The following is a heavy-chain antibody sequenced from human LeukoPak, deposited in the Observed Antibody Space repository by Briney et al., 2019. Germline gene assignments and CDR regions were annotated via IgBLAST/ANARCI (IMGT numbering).Heavy chain of an antibody. J-gene: IGHJ3*02. CDR3: ARRWGAFDI. CDR1: GGSISSYY. CDR2: IYYSGST. D-gene: IGHD5-24*01. Sequence: PSETLSLTCTVSGGSISSYYWSWIRQPPGKGLEWIGYIYYSGSTYYNPSLKSRVTISVDTSKNQFSLKLSSVTAADTAVYYCARRWGAFDIWGQGTMVTVSS. V-gene: IGHV4-59*06.